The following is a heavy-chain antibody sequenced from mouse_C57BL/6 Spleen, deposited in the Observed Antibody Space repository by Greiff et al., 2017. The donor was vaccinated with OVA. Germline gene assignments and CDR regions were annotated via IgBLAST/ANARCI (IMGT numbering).Heavy chain of an antibody. J-gene: IGHJ3*01. CDR2: INPNYGTT. Sequence: EVHLVESGPELVKPGASVKISCKASGYSFTDYNMNWVKQSNGKSLEWIGVINPNYGTTSYNQKFKGKATLTVDQSSSTAYMQLNSLTSEDSAVYYCARSSYYSNSWFAYWGQGTLVTVSA. V-gene: IGHV1-39*01. CDR1: GYSFTDYN. D-gene: IGHD2-5*01. CDR3: ARSSYYSNSWFAY.